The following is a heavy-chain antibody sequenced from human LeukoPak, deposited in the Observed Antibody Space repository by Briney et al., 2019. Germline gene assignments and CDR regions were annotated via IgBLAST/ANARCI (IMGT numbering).Heavy chain of an antibody. J-gene: IGHJ4*02. Sequence: ASVKVSCKASGGTFSSYAISWVRQAPGQGLEWMGWINPHSGDTNYAQKFQGRVTMTRDTSISTAQMELSSLRSDDTAVYYCARAGGTAMVIDWGQGTLVTVSS. CDR1: GGTFSSYA. V-gene: IGHV1-2*02. CDR3: ARAGGTAMVID. D-gene: IGHD5-18*01. CDR2: INPHSGDT.